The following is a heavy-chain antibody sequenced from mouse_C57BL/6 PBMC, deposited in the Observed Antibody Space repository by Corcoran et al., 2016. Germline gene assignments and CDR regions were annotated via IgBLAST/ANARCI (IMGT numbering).Heavy chain of an antibody. J-gene: IGHJ4*01. CDR3: AIYAMDY. Sequence: QNQLVQSGPELKKPGETVKISCKASGYTFTTYGMSWVKQAPGKGLQWMGRINTYSGVPTYADDFKGRFAFSLETSASTAYLQINNLKNEDTATYFCAIYAMDYWGQGTSVTVSS. CDR1: GYTFTTYG. V-gene: IGHV9-3*01. CDR2: INTYSGVP.